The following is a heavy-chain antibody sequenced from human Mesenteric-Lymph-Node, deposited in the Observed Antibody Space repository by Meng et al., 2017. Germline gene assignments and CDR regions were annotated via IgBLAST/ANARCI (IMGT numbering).Heavy chain of an antibody. J-gene: IGHJ4*02. D-gene: IGHD6-6*01. CDR2: ISYDGSNK. V-gene: IGHV3-30*14. CDR1: GFTFSSYA. Sequence: GESLKISCAASGFTFSSYAMHWVRQAPGKGLEWVAVISYDGSNKYYADSVKGRFTISRDNSKNTLYLQMNSLRGEDTAVYYCARWYISSSGFDYWGQGTLVTVSS. CDR3: ARWYISSSGFDY.